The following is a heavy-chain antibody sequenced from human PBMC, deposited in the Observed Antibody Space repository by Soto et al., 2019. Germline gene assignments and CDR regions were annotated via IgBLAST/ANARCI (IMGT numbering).Heavy chain of an antibody. CDR3: ATQSRSSYGPSSMDV. J-gene: IGHJ6*02. Sequence: SVKVSCKASGGTFSSYAISWVRQAPGQGLEWMGGIIPIFGTANYAQKFQGRVTITADESTSTAYMELSSLRSEDTAVYYCATQSRSSYGPSSMDVWGQGTTVTVSS. V-gene: IGHV1-69*13. CDR2: IIPIFGTA. D-gene: IGHD5-18*01. CDR1: GGTFSSYA.